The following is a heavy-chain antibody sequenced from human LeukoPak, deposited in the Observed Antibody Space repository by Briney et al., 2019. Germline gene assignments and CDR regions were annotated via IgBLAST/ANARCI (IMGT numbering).Heavy chain of an antibody. Sequence: GGSLKISCKGSGYSFTSYWIGWVRQVPGKGLGWMGIFYPGDSDTRYSPSVQGQVTISADKSITTAYLQWSSLKASDTAMYYCARQESSGTTPWGHGTLVTVSS. CDR3: ARQESSGTTP. V-gene: IGHV5-51*01. D-gene: IGHD1-7*01. J-gene: IGHJ5*02. CDR1: GYSFTSYW. CDR2: FYPGDSDT.